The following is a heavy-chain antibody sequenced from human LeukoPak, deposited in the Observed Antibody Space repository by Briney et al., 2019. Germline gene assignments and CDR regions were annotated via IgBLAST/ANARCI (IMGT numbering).Heavy chain of an antibody. Sequence: GGSLRLSCAASGFTFSSFPMSWVRQSPGKGLEWVSHISGSGGSIYYADSVKGRFTISRDTSRNTLYLQMNSLRAEDTAVYYCAKSGIYYDDSGYKLGALDYWGQGTLVTVSS. CDR1: GFTFSSFP. J-gene: IGHJ4*02. D-gene: IGHD3-22*01. V-gene: IGHV3-23*01. CDR2: ISGSGGSI. CDR3: AKSGIYYDDSGYKLGALDY.